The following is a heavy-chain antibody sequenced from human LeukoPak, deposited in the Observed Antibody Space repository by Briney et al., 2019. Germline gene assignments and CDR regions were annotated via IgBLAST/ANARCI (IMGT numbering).Heavy chain of an antibody. CDR1: GFTFSNAW. Sequence: GGSLRLSCAASGFTFSNAWMNWVRQAPGKGLEWVGRIKSKADGGISDYAEPVKGRFTFSRDDSKNTLYLLMNGLKTEDTAVYYCTTTYHYDSSPGSFDYGGQGPLVTVSS. D-gene: IGHD3-22*01. CDR3: TTTYHYDSSPGSFDY. J-gene: IGHJ4*02. CDR2: IKSKADGGIS. V-gene: IGHV3-15*01.